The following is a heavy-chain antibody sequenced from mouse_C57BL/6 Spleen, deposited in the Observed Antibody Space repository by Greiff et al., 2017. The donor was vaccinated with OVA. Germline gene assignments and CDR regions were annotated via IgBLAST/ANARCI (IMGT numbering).Heavy chain of an antibody. CDR1: GYTFTSYW. V-gene: IGHV1-69*01. J-gene: IGHJ2*01. CDR3: ARGKLTGDYFDY. CDR2: IDPSDSYT. D-gene: IGHD4-1*01. Sequence: QVQLQQPGAELVMPGASVKLSCKASGYTFTSYWMHWVKQRPGQGLEWIGEIDPSDSYTNYNQKFKGKSTLTVDKSSSTAYMQLSSLTSEDSAVYYCARGKLTGDYFDYWGQGTTLTVST.